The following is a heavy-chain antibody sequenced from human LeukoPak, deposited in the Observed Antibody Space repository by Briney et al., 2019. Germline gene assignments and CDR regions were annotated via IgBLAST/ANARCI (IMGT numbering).Heavy chain of an antibody. CDR1: GYTLTELS. CDR3: AATSITMIVVVVQFDY. CDR2: FNPEDGET. Sequence: GASVKVSCKVSGYTLTELSMHWLRQAPGKGLEWMGGFNPEDGETIYAQKFQGRVTMTEDTSTDTAYMELSSLRSEDTAVYYCAATSITMIVVVVQFDYWGQGTLVTVSS. J-gene: IGHJ4*02. V-gene: IGHV1-24*01. D-gene: IGHD3-22*01.